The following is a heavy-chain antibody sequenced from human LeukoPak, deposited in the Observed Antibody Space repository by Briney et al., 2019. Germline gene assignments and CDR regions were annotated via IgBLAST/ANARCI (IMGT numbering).Heavy chain of an antibody. Sequence: SVKVSCMASGGTFSSYAISWVRQAPGQGLEWMGRIIPILGIANYAQKFQGRVTITADKSTSTAYMELSSLRSEDTAVYYCARASYSSGCPADWGQGTLVTVSS. J-gene: IGHJ4*02. CDR2: IIPILGIA. CDR3: ARASYSSGCPAD. D-gene: IGHD6-19*01. V-gene: IGHV1-69*04. CDR1: GGTFSSYA.